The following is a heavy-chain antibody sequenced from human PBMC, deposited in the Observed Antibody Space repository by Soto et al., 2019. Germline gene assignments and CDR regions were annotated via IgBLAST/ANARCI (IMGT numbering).Heavy chain of an antibody. V-gene: IGHV3-21*04. CDR3: AKDGVAQQLVTWFDP. D-gene: IGHD6-13*01. CDR1: GFTFSSYS. J-gene: IGHJ5*02. CDR2: ISGSDSYI. Sequence: GGSLRLSCAASGFTFSSYSMSWVRQAPGKGLEWISSISGSDSYIYYANSVKGRFTISRDNAKNSLYLQMNSLRAEDTALYYCAKDGVAQQLVTWFDPWGQGTLVTVSS.